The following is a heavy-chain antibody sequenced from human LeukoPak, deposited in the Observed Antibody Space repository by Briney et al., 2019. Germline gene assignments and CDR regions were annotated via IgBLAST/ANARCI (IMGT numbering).Heavy chain of an antibody. D-gene: IGHD3-22*01. CDR3: AKDQYYYDSSGSHTS. CDR2: ISGSGGST. Sequence: PGGSLRLSCAASGFTFSSYAVSWVRQAPGKGLEWVSAISGSGGSTYYADSVKGRFTISRDNSKNTLYLQMNSLRAEDTAVYYCAKDQYYYDSSGSHTSWGQGTLVTVSS. J-gene: IGHJ4*02. V-gene: IGHV3-23*01. CDR1: GFTFSSYA.